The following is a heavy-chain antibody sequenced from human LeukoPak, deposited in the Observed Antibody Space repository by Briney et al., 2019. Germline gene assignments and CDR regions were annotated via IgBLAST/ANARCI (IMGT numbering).Heavy chain of an antibody. CDR1: GFTFNRNN. CDR2: ISSTSITM. D-gene: IGHD6-19*01. J-gene: IGHJ4*02. CDR3: ARETILAVAGDF. V-gene: IGHV3-48*01. Sequence: GGSLRLSCAASGFTFNRNNMKGLRRAPGEGLVGCSYISSTSITMYYADSVKGRFTISRDNAKNSLYLQMNSLRADDTAVYYCARETILAVAGDFWGQGTLVTVSS.